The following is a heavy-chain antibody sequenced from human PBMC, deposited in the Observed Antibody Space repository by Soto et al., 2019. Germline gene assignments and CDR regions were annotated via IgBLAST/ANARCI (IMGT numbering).Heavy chain of an antibody. CDR1: GFTFSKFE. CDR3: VKGGWLED. D-gene: IGHD6-19*01. J-gene: IGHJ4*02. CDR2: ISVSGGET. Sequence: EVQVLESGGGLVQPGGSRRLSCTASGFTFSKFEMSWARQASGKGLEWVSFISVSGGETHYADSVKGRFIISRDSSKNTLYLEMSSQRVEDMAVYYCVKGGWLEDWGQGTLVTVSS. V-gene: IGHV3-23*01.